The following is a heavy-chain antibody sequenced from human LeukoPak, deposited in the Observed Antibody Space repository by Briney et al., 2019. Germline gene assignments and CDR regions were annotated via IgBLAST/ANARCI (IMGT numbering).Heavy chain of an antibody. D-gene: IGHD3-3*01. V-gene: IGHV1-69*04. CDR3: ARAAGVVLPDDAFDI. CDR2: IIPILGIA. J-gene: IGHJ3*02. CDR1: GGTFSSYA. Sequence: ASVKVSCKASGGTFSSYAISWVRQAPGQGLEWMGRIIPILGIANYAQKFQGRVTITTDESTSTAYMELSSLRSEDTAVYYCARAAGVVLPDDAFDIWGQGTMVTVSS.